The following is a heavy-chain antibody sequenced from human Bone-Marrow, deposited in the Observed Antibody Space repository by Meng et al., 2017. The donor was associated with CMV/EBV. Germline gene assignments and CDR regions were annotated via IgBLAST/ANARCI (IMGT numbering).Heavy chain of an antibody. CDR1: GFNFSTSG. J-gene: IGHJ6*02. Sequence: GESLKISCEASGFNFSTSGMNWVRQAPGKGLEWVSSISSSSSYIYYADSVKGRFTISRDNAKNSLYLQMNSLRAEDTAVYYCARALRYRGYCSSTSCPNYYYYGMDVWGQGTTVTVSS. D-gene: IGHD2-2*01. CDR3: ARALRYRGYCSSTSCPNYYYYGMDV. CDR2: ISSSSSYI. V-gene: IGHV3-21*01.